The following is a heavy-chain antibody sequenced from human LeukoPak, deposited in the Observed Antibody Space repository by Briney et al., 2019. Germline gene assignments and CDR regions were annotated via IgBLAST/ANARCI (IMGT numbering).Heavy chain of an antibody. Sequence: SETLSLTCTVSGGSISSSSYYWGWIRQPPGRGLEWIGSIYYSGSTYYNPSLKSRVTISVDTSKNQFSLKLSSVTAADTAVYYCARVKDPGGYYYYYYMDVWGKGTTVTVSS. CDR1: GGSISSSSYY. V-gene: IGHV4-39*01. D-gene: IGHD3-16*01. J-gene: IGHJ6*03. CDR2: IYYSGST. CDR3: ARVKDPGGYYYYYYMDV.